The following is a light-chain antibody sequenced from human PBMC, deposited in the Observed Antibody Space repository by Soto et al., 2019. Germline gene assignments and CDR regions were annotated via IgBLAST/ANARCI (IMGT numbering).Light chain of an antibody. V-gene: IGKV3-15*01. Sequence: EIVMTQSPATLSVSPGERATLSCRASQSVSSNLAWYQQKPGQAPRLLIYGASTRATGIPARFSGSGSGTEFTLTLSSLPSEDLAVYYCQQYNNWPRTFGQGTKVEIK. J-gene: IGKJ1*01. CDR2: GAS. CDR3: QQYNNWPRT. CDR1: QSVSSN.